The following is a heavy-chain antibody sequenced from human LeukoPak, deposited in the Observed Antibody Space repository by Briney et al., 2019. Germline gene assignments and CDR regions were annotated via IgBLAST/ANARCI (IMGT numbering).Heavy chain of an antibody. CDR3: ARTNSITGTNPFDY. Sequence: SGPALVKPTQTLTLTCTFSGFSLSTSGMCVSWIRQPPGKALEWLARIDWDDDKYYRTSLKTRLTISKDTSKNQVVLTMTSMDPVDTATYYCARTNSITGTNPFDYWGQGTLVTVSS. V-gene: IGHV2-70*11. J-gene: IGHJ4*02. CDR1: GFSLSTSGMC. CDR2: IDWDDDK. D-gene: IGHD1-7*01.